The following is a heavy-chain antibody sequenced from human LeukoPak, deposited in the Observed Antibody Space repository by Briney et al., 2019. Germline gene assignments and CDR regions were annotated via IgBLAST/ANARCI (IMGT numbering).Heavy chain of an antibody. J-gene: IGHJ4*02. CDR1: GFTFSSYS. CDR2: ISSSSYI. D-gene: IGHD3-22*01. Sequence: GGSLRLSCAASGFTFSSYSMNWVRQAPGKGLEWVSSISSSSYIYYADSVKGRFTISRDNSKNTLYLQMNSLRAEDTAVYYCARDSSGSLDYWGQGTLVTVSS. CDR3: ARDSSGSLDY. V-gene: IGHV3-21*01.